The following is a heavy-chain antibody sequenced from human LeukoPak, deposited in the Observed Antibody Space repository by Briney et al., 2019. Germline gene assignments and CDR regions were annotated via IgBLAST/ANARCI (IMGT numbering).Heavy chain of an antibody. CDR3: AVFKSGSEGYFDY. J-gene: IGHJ4*02. CDR2: MNPNSGNT. CDR1: GYTFTSYV. D-gene: IGHD1-26*01. V-gene: IGHV1-8*01. Sequence: ASVKVSCKASGYTFTSYVINWVRQATGQGLEWMGWMNPNSGNTGYAQKFQGRVTMTRNTSISTAYMELSSLRSEDTAVYYCAVFKSGSEGYFDYWGQGTLVTVSS.